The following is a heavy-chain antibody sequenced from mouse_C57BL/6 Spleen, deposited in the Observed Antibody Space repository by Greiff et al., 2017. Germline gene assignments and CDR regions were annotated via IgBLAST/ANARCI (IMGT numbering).Heavy chain of an antibody. D-gene: IGHD2-4*01. CDR3: ARSQNEYDGYFDV. CDR2: FTMYSDAT. V-gene: IGHV1-49*01. Sequence: LQQSGAELVRPGSSVKLSCTDSYFAFMASAMPWVKQRPGHGLEWIGAFTMYSDATEYSENFKGKATLTANTSSSTTYMELSSLTSEDSAVYDCARSQNEYDGYFDVWGTGTTVTVSS. J-gene: IGHJ1*03. CDR1: YFAFMASA.